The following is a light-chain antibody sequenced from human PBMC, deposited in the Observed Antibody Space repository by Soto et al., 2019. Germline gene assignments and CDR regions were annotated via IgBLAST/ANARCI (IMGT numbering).Light chain of an antibody. CDR2: LERSGSY. CDR3: ESWDSNTNTV. J-gene: IGLJ7*01. Sequence: QSVLTQSSSASASLGSSVKLTCTLSSGHNTYTIAWHQQQPGKAPRYLMKLERSGSYDKGSGVPDRFSGSSSGADRYLTISNLQSEDEADYYCESWDSNTNTVFGGGTQLTVL. V-gene: IGLV4-60*03. CDR1: SGHNTYT.